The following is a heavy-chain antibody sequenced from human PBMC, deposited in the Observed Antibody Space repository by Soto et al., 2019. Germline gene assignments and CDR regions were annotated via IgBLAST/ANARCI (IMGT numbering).Heavy chain of an antibody. CDR1: DFTFGYTW. CDR3: GSLFEF. Sequence: EVHLVESGGGLVQPGGSLRLSVAASDFTFGYTWLHWVRQVPGRGPVWVSGINNDGSDTFYADFVEGRFTISRDNAKNTVYLQMDSLRAEDTAVYYCGSLFEFWGQGTLVTVPS. J-gene: IGHJ4*02. V-gene: IGHV3-74*01. CDR2: INNDGSDT.